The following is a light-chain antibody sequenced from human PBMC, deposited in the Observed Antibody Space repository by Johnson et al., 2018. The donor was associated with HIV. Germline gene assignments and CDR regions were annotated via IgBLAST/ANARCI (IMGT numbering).Light chain of an antibody. CDR1: SSNIGNNY. CDR3: GTWDSSLSSV. Sequence: QSVLTQPPSVSAAPGQKVTISCSGSSSNIGNNYVSWYQQLPGTAPKLLIYENNKRPPGISYRFSGSKSGTSATLGITGLQTGDEADYYCGTWDSSLSSVFGTGTKVTVL. CDR2: ENN. J-gene: IGLJ1*01. V-gene: IGLV1-51*02.